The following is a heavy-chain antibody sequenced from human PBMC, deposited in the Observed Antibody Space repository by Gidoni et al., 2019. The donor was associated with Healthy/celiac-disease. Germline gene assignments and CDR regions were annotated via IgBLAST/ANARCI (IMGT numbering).Heavy chain of an antibody. Sequence: QVQLHQWCAGLLHPSEPLSLTCAGSGGSFRAYYWRWIRKPPRKGLEWIGEINHSGSTNYNPTLKSRVNMSVDTSKNQCSQKLGSVTAANTAVYYCARKFDPWGQGTLVTVSS. CDR3: ARKFDP. J-gene: IGHJ5*02. CDR1: GGSFRAYY. CDR2: INHSGST. V-gene: IGHV4-34*01.